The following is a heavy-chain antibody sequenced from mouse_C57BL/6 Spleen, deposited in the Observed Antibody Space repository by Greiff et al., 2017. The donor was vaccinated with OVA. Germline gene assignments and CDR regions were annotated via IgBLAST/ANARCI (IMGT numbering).Heavy chain of an antibody. CDR1: GYTFTSYW. V-gene: IGHV1-55*01. D-gene: IGHD2-10*01. CDR2: IYPGSGST. Sequence: VQLKQPGAELVKPGASVKMSCKASGYTFTSYWITWVKQRPGQGLEWIGDIYPGSGSTNYNEKFKSKATLPVDTSSSTAYMQLSSLTSEDSAVYYCARGTYYGSYWYFDVWGTGTTVTVSS. CDR3: ARGTYYGSYWYFDV. J-gene: IGHJ1*03.